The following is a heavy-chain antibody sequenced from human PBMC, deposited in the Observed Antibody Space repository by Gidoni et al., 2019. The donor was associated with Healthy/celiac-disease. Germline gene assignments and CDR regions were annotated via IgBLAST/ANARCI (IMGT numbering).Heavy chain of an antibody. D-gene: IGHD3-16*01. J-gene: IGHJ4*02. Sequence: QITLKESGPTLVKPTQTLTLTCTFPGFSLSTSGVGVGWIRQPPGKALEWLALIYWNDDKRYSPSLTSRLTITKATSKTQVVLTMTNMDPVDTATYYCAHRLLSLGGGDYFDYWGQGTLVTVSS. CDR2: IYWNDDK. V-gene: IGHV2-5*01. CDR3: AHRLLSLGGGDYFDY. CDR1: GFSLSTSGVG.